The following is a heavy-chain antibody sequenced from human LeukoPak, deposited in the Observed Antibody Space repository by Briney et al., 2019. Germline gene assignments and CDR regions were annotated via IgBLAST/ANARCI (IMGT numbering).Heavy chain of an antibody. V-gene: IGHV1-2*02. CDR2: INPNSGGT. CDR3: ARARGIVGATKQYYFDY. Sequence: ASVKVSCKASGYTFTGYYMHWVRQAPGQGLEWMGWINPNSGGTNYAQKFQGRVTMTRDTSISTAYMELSRLRSDDTAVYYCARARGIVGATKQYYFDYWGQGTLVTVSS. CDR1: GYTFTGYY. J-gene: IGHJ4*02. D-gene: IGHD1-26*01.